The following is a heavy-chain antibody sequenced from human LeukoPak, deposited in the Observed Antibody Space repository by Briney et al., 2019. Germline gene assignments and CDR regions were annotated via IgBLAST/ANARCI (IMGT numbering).Heavy chain of an antibody. CDR1: GGSISSGSYY. CDR3: ASPVS. Sequence: PSQTLSLTCTVSGGSISSGSYYWSWIRQPAGKGLEWIGRIYTSGSTNYNPSLKSRVTISVDTSKNQFSLKLSSVTAADTAVYYCASPVSWGQGTLVTVSS. V-gene: IGHV4-61*02. CDR2: IYTSGST. D-gene: IGHD3-10*01. J-gene: IGHJ4*02.